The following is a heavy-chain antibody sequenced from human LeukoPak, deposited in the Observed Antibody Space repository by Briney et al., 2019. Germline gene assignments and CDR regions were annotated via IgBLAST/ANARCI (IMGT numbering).Heavy chain of an antibody. CDR2: ISAYNGNT. Sequence: ASVKVSCKASGGTFSSYTTSWVRQAPGQGLEWMGWISAYNGNTNYAQKLQGRVTMTTDTSTSTAYMELRSLRSDDTAVYYCAREGLVLMVYVLFDYWGQGTLVTVSS. V-gene: IGHV1-18*01. CDR3: AREGLVLMVYVLFDY. J-gene: IGHJ4*02. CDR1: GGTFSSYT. D-gene: IGHD2-8*01.